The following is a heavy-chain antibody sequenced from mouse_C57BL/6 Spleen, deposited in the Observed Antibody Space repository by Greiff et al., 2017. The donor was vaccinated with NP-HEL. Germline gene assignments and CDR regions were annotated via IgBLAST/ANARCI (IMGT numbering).Heavy chain of an antibody. J-gene: IGHJ4*01. D-gene: IGHD2-4*01. CDR1: GYTFTDYY. Sequence: EVQLQQSGPVLVKPGASVKMSCKASGYTFTDYYMNWVKQSHGKSLEWIGVINPYNGGTSYNQKFKGKATLTVDKSSSTAYMELNSLTSEDSAVYYCARWDYVNYAMDYWGQGTSVTVSS. CDR3: ARWDYVNYAMDY. CDR2: INPYNGGT. V-gene: IGHV1-19*01.